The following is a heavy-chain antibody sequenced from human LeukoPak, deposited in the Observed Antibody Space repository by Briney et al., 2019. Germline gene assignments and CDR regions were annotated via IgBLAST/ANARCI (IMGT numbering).Heavy chain of an antibody. CDR3: TRGPERTRYYDSSGYQIDY. CDR2: INTNTGNP. Sequence: ASVKVSCKASGYTFTTYIMNWVRQAPGQGLEWMGWINTNTGNPTYAQGFTGRFVFSLDTSVSTAYLQISSLKAEDTAVYYCTRGPERTRYYDSSGYQIDYWGQGTLVTVSS. V-gene: IGHV7-4-1*02. J-gene: IGHJ4*02. D-gene: IGHD3-22*01. CDR1: GYTFTTYI.